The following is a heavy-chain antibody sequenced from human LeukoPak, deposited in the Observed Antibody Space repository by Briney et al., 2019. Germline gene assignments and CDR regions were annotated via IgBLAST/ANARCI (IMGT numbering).Heavy chain of an antibody. D-gene: IGHD2-21*01. CDR2: IKQDGGER. V-gene: IGHV3-7*01. CDR1: GFSFSAYA. CDR3: ARDRDLGGLVVDV. J-gene: IGHJ6*02. Sequence: GGSLRLSCAASGFSFSAYAMHWVRQAPGKGLEWVASIKQDGGERDYVDSVQGRFIISRDNAKNSLYLQMNSLRPEDTALYYCARDRDLGGLVVDVWGQGTTLIVSS.